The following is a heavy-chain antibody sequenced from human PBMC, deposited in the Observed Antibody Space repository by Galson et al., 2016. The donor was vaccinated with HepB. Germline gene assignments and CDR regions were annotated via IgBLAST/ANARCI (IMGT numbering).Heavy chain of an antibody. CDR1: GFSFGXXX. D-gene: IGHD1-26*01. CDR2: XXRSXXXT. Sequence: SLRLSCAASGFSFGXXXMTXXXQAXXXGLXXVSXXXRSXXXTDHADSVKGRFTISRDNSKNMVDLQMNSLRAEDKXTYYCVQGSTAPAVWGNGTTVTVSS. V-gene: IGHV3-23*01. CDR3: VQGSTAPAV. J-gene: IGHJ6*04.